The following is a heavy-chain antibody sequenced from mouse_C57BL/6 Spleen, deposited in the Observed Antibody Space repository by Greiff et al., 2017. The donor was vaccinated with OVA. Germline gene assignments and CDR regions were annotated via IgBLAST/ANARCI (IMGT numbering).Heavy chain of an antibody. J-gene: IGHJ2*01. D-gene: IGHD4-1*01. Sequence: EVMLVESGEGLVKPGGSLKLSCAASGFTFSSYAMSWVRQTPEKRLEWVAYISSGGDYIYYADTVKGRFTISRDNARNTLYLHMSSLKSEDTDMYYCTRGSLTVAYSFDYWGQSTTLTVSS. CDR2: ISSGGDYI. CDR1: GFTFSSYA. CDR3: TRGSLTVAYSFDY. V-gene: IGHV5-9-1*02.